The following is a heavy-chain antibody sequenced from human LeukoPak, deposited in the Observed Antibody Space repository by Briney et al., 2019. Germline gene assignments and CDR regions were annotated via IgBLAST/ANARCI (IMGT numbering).Heavy chain of an antibody. CDR2: IDPSGGST. D-gene: IGHD3-10*01. Sequence: ASMKVSCKASGYSFTSYYMHWVRQAPGQGLEWMGIIDPSGGSTNYAQKFQGRITMTRDTSTSTVYMELSSLRSEDTAIYYCASLGSGSSPIIDFDYWGQGTLVTVSS. V-gene: IGHV1-46*01. CDR1: GYSFTSYY. J-gene: IGHJ4*02. CDR3: ASLGSGSSPIIDFDY.